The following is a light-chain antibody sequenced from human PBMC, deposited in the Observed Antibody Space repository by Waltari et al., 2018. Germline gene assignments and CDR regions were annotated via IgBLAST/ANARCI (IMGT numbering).Light chain of an antibody. V-gene: IGKV4-1*01. CDR2: WAS. Sequence: DIVMTQSPDSLLVSLGERATISCTSSQSILYTSNDKNYLAWYQQKAGQPPRLLVHWASIRESGVPDRFRGSGSGTDFTLTISNLQPEDVAFYWCQQYFNSPIAFGQGTRLEIK. J-gene: IGKJ5*01. CDR3: QQYFNSPIA. CDR1: QSILYTSNDKNY.